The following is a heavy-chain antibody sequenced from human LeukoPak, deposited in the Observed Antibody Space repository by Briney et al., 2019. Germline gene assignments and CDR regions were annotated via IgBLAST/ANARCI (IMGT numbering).Heavy chain of an antibody. V-gene: IGHV4-59*08. J-gene: IGHJ4*02. Sequence: PSETLSLTCSVSGVPISTCYWSWLRQSPGKGLEWNAYVYYNGDIMYNPSLTSRVTISLDTSKNQFSLKLSSVTAADTAVYYCARLDSSGYSNFDYWGQGTLVTVSS. CDR3: ARLDSSGYSNFDY. CDR1: GVPISTCY. CDR2: VYYNGDI. D-gene: IGHD3-22*01.